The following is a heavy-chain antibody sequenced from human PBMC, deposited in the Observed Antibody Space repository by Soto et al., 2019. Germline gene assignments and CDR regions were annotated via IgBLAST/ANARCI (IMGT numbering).Heavy chain of an antibody. CDR3: AHRGPTYCTNDVYSTMNCSHS. Sequence: GSGPTLVNPTQTLTLTCTFSGFSLSTSGVGVGWIRQPPGKALEWLALIYWNDDKRYSPSLKSRLTITKDTSKNQVVLTMTNMDPVDTATYYCAHRGPTYCTNDVYSTMNCSHSWGQGPLVTVPP. D-gene: IGHD2-8*01. V-gene: IGHV2-5*01. J-gene: IGHJ5*01. CDR1: GFSLSTSGVG. CDR2: IYWNDDK.